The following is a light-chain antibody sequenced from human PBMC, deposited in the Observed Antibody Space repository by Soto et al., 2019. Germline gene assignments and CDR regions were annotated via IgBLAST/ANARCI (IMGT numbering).Light chain of an antibody. J-gene: IGLJ1*01. V-gene: IGLV2-14*01. CDR2: EVS. CDR3: SSFTSARTLYV. Sequence: QSALTQSASVSGSPGQSITISCAGTSSDVGGYKYVSWYQQNPGKAPKLIIYEVSSRPSGVSNRFSGSKSGNTASLTISGLQAEDEADYYCSSFTSARTLYVFGSGTKVTVL. CDR1: SSDVGGYKY.